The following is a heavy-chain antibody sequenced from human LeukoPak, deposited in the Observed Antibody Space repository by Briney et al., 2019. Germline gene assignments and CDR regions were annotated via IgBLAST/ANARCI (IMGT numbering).Heavy chain of an antibody. Sequence: SETLSLTCTVSGYSISSGYYWGWIRQPPGKGLEWIGSIYHSGSTYYNPSLKSRVTISVDTSKNQFSLKLSSVTAADTAVYYCARVNRYCSSTSCHAPDYWGQGTLVTVSS. CDR2: IYHSGST. V-gene: IGHV4-38-2*02. CDR1: GYSISSGYY. CDR3: ARVNRYCSSTSCHAPDY. D-gene: IGHD2-2*01. J-gene: IGHJ4*02.